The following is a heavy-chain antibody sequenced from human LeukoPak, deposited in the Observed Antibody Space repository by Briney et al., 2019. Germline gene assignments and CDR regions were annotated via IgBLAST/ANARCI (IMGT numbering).Heavy chain of an antibody. CDR3: AKGSNYGDLDY. V-gene: IGHV3-53*01. Sequence: GGSLRLSCAVSGFSVSNNYMNWVRQAPGKGLEWVSLIYSRGGTSYADSVKGRFTISRDNSKNTLYLQMDSLRAEDTAVYYCAKGSNYGDLDYWGQGTLVTVSS. J-gene: IGHJ4*02. D-gene: IGHD4-17*01. CDR2: IYSRGGT. CDR1: GFSVSNNY.